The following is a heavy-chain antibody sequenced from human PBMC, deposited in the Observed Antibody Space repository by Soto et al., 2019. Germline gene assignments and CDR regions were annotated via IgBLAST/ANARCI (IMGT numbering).Heavy chain of an antibody. V-gene: IGHV3-30*18. CDR2: ISYDGSNK. D-gene: IGHD3-16*02. CDR1: GFTFSSYG. Sequence: QVQLVESGGGVVQPGRSLRLSCVASGFTFSSYGMHWVRQAPGKGLEWVAFISYDGSNKYHADSVKSRFTISRDNSKNTLFLQMNSLRAEDTAVYYCAKGLGELSPESYDYWGQGTLVTVSS. CDR3: AKGLGELSPESYDY. J-gene: IGHJ4*02.